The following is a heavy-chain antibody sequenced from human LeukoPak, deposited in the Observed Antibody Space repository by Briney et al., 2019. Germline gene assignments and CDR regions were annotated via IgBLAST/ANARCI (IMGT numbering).Heavy chain of an antibody. J-gene: IGHJ4*02. V-gene: IGHV1-18*03. D-gene: IGHD6-13*01. CDR3: ARVSSSWYYFDY. CDR1: GFTFTSYG. Sequence: ASVKVSCKASGFTFTSYGFSWVRQAPGQGLEWMGWISAYNGNTNYAQKLQGRVTMNTDTSTSTAYMELRSLISDDMAIYYCARVSSSWYYFDYWGQGTLVTVSS. CDR2: ISAYNGNT.